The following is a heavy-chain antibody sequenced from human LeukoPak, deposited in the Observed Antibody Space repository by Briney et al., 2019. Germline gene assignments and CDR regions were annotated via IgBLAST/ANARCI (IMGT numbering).Heavy chain of an antibody. Sequence: SETLSLTCAVSGDSISSGGYSWSWIRQPPGKGLEWIGHIYDSGSTYYNPSLKSRVTISVDRSKNQFSLKLSSVTAADTAVYYCARSSSGWPYYYYGMDVWGKGTTVTVSS. CDR3: ARSSSGWPYYYYGMDV. CDR2: IYDSGST. V-gene: IGHV4-30-2*01. J-gene: IGHJ6*04. D-gene: IGHD6-19*01. CDR1: GDSISSGGYS.